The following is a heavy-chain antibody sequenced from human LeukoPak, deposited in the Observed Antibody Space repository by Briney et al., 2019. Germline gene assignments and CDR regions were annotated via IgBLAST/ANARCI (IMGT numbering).Heavy chain of an antibody. Sequence: HPGGSLRLSCAASGFTFSSYAMSWVRQAPGKGLEWVSAISGSGGSTYYADSVKGRFTISRDNSKNTLYLQMNSLRAEDTAVYYCAKWREDGNLGDYFDYWGQGTLVTVSS. J-gene: IGHJ4*02. CDR3: AKWREDGNLGDYFDY. CDR1: GFTFSSYA. D-gene: IGHD4-23*01. CDR2: ISGSGGST. V-gene: IGHV3-23*01.